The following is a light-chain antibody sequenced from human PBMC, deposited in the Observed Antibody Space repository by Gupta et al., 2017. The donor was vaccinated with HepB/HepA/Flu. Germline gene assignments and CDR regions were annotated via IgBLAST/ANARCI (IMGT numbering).Light chain of an antibody. CDR3: QHRSTWPWT. V-gene: IGKV3-11*01. CDR1: QSVSRY. J-gene: IGKJ1*01. CDR2: DAS. Sequence: EIVLTQSPATLSLSPGERATLSCRASQSVSRYLAWYQQKPGQAPRLLIYDASNRATGIPARFSGSGSGTDFTLTSSSLGPEDFAVYYCQHRSTWPWTFGQGTKVEIK.